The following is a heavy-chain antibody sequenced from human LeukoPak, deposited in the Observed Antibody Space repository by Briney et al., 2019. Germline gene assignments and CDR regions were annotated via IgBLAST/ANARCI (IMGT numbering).Heavy chain of an antibody. CDR3: ARDQGMLVRGYFDY. Sequence: ASVKVSCKASGYTFTGYYIHWVRQAPGQGLEWMGWINPNSGGTNYAQKFQGRVTMTRDTSISTAYMELSRLRSDDTAVYYCARDQGMLVRGYFDYWGQGTLVTVSS. CDR2: INPNSGGT. D-gene: IGHD3-10*01. V-gene: IGHV1-2*02. CDR1: GYTFTGYY. J-gene: IGHJ4*02.